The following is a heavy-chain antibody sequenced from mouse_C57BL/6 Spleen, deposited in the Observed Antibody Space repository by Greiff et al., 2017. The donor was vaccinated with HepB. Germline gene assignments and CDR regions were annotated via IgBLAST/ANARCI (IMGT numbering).Heavy chain of an antibody. Sequence: EVKLVESGPELVKPGASVKMSCKASGYTFTDYNMHWVKQSHGKSLEWIGYINPNNGGTSYNQKFKGKATLTVNKSSSTAYMELRSLTSEDSAVYYCARTSLSDAMDYWGQGTSVTVSS. D-gene: IGHD6-2*01. CDR3: ARTSLSDAMDY. CDR1: GYTFTDYN. V-gene: IGHV1-22*01. J-gene: IGHJ4*01. CDR2: INPNNGGT.